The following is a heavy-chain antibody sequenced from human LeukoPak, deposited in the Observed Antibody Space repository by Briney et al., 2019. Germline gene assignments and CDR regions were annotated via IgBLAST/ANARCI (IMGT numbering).Heavy chain of an antibody. CDR1: GFTFSNYA. D-gene: IGHD6-13*01. V-gene: IGHV3-23*01. CDR2: ISGTSGTT. CDR3: AKESEAIAAAGTLDS. Sequence: GGSLRLSCAAPGFTFSNYAVSWVRQSPGKGLEWVSGISGTSGTTYYADSVKGRFTISRDNSKNTLYLQMNSLRSEDTAVYYCAKESEAIAAAGTLDSWGQGTLVTVSS. J-gene: IGHJ4*02.